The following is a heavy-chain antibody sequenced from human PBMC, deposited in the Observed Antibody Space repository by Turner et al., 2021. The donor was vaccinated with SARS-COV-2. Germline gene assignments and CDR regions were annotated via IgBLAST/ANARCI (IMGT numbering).Heavy chain of an antibody. J-gene: IGHJ4*02. D-gene: IGHD2-2*01. CDR1: GNTFTTYY. CDR2: SNHSGGST. Sequence: QLQLVHSGPEVKKPGASLKFSCKAPGNTFTTYYIHWVRQAPGQGLEWMGISNHSGGSTSYAQKFQGRVTMTRDTSTSTVYMELSSLRSEDTAVYYCARDIVVVPDAMGPCYWGQGTLVTVSS. V-gene: IGHV1-46*01. CDR3: ARDIVVVPDAMGPCY.